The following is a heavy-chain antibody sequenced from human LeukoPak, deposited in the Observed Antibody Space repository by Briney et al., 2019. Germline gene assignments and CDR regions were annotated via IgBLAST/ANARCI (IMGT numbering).Heavy chain of an antibody. Sequence: GESLKISCKGSGYYFTSHWIGWVRQMPGKGLEWMGIIYPSDSDTKHSPSFQGQVTISADKSITTAYLHRSSLKASDTATYYCARGRGYIYGLIDYWGQGTLVTVSS. V-gene: IGHV5-51*01. CDR1: GYYFTSHW. CDR3: ARGRGYIYGLIDY. J-gene: IGHJ4*02. CDR2: IYPSDSDT. D-gene: IGHD5-18*01.